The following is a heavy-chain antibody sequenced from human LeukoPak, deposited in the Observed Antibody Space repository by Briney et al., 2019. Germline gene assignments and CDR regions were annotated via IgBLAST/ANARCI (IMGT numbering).Heavy chain of an antibody. V-gene: IGHV1-46*01. Sequence: ASVKVSCKASGYTFTSYYMHWVRQAPGQGLEWMGIINPSGGSTSYAQKFQGRVTMTRDTSTSTVYMELSSLRYEDTAVYYCARAAVVTSFRPGYYFYYYMDVWGKGTTVTISS. CDR2: INPSGGST. D-gene: IGHD4-23*01. J-gene: IGHJ6*03. CDR3: ARAAVVTSFRPGYYFYYYMDV. CDR1: GYTFTSYY.